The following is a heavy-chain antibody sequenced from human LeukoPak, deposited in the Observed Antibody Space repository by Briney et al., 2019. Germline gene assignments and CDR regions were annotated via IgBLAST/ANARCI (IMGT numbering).Heavy chain of an antibody. CDR1: GFTSSSYA. D-gene: IGHD3-10*01. V-gene: IGHV3-23*01. Sequence: QPGGSLRLSCAASGFTSSSYAMSWVRQAPGKGLEWVSAISGSGGSTYYADSVRGRFTISRDNSKNTLYLQMNSLRAEDTAVYYCAKDQIDPLLGRMVRGALRPNWFDPWGQGTLVTVSS. CDR2: ISGSGGST. CDR3: AKDQIDPLLGRMVRGALRPNWFDP. J-gene: IGHJ5*02.